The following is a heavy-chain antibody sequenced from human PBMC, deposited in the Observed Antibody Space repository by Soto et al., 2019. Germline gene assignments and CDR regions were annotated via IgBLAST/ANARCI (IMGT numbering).Heavy chain of an antibody. V-gene: IGHV4-30-2*01. J-gene: IGHJ4*02. CDR3: ARIHWAQSSLDY. D-gene: IGHD6-19*01. CDR2: VTHSGTA. CDR1: GGSIDSVAFS. Sequence: KPSETLSLTCAVSGGSIDSVAFSLSWIRQPPGKGLEWIGYVTHSGTAYSIPSLNGRLTLSVDSSQTQFSLKLTSVTAADSAFYYCARIHWAQSSLDYWGRGILVTVSS.